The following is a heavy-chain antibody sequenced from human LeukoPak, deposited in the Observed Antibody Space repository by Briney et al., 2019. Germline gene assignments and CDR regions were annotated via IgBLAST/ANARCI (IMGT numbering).Heavy chain of an antibody. CDR2: IYATGST. CDR1: GGSISSYY. Sequence: SETLSLTCTVSGGSISSYYWSWIRQPAGKGLEWIGRIYATGSTNYNPSLKSRVTMSVDTSKNQFSLNLNSVTAADTAVYYSARVGYSSGWYPLDYWGQGTLVTVSS. J-gene: IGHJ4*02. D-gene: IGHD6-19*01. CDR3: ARVGYSSGWYPLDY. V-gene: IGHV4-4*07.